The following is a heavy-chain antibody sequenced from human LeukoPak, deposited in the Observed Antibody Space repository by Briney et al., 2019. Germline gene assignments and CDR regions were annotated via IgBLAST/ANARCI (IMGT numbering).Heavy chain of an antibody. Sequence: ASVKVSCKAYGYTYTDYYIHWVRQAPGQGLEWMGWINPNSGGTNYAQKFQGRVTMTRGTSISTAYMELSRQRSDDTAMYYCARELETYCSTTSCSLGATPSDYWGQGTLVTVSS. CDR3: ARELETYCSTTSCSLGATPSDY. V-gene: IGHV1-2*02. J-gene: IGHJ4*02. CDR1: GYTYTDYY. CDR2: INPNSGGT. D-gene: IGHD2-2*01.